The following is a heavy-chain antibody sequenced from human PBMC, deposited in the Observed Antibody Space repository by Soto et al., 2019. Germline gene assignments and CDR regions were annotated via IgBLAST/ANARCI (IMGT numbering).Heavy chain of an antibody. CDR1: GFTFNSYA. CDR3: AKRTNYRSGWYALDC. D-gene: IGHD6-13*01. J-gene: IGHJ4*02. CDR2: TSGSGGST. V-gene: IGHV3-23*01. Sequence: EEQLLESGGGLVQSGGSLRLSCAASGFTFNSYAMSWVRQAPGRGLEWVSATSGSGGSTYYADSVKGRFTISRDNSKNTVYLQMNSLGAEDTAVYYCAKRTNYRSGWYALDCWGQGTLVTVSS.